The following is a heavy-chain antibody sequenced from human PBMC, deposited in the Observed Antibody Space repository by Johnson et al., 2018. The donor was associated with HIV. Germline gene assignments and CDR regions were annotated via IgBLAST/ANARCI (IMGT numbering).Heavy chain of an antibody. D-gene: IGHD1-26*01. V-gene: IGHV3-30-3*01. Sequence: VQLVESGGGVVQPGGSLRLSCAASGFTFSSYAMHWVRQAPGKGLEWVAVIWSDGSNKHYADSVKGRFTISRDNSKNTLYLQMNSLRAEDTALYYCAKEPPGSWGQGTMVTVSS. CDR1: GFTFSSYA. J-gene: IGHJ3*01. CDR2: IWSDGSNK. CDR3: AKEPPGS.